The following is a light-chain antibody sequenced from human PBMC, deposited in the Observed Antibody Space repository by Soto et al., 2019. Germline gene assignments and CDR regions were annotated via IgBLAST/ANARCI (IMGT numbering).Light chain of an antibody. CDR1: QSVSSS. CDR3: QQYNSYSPT. V-gene: IGKV3-11*01. J-gene: IGKJ1*01. Sequence: EIVLTQSPGTLSLSPGERATLSCRASQSVSSSLAWYQQKHGQAPRLLISDTSNRATGIPARFSGSGSGTDFTLTISSLQPDDFATYYCQQYNSYSPTFGQGTKVDIK. CDR2: DTS.